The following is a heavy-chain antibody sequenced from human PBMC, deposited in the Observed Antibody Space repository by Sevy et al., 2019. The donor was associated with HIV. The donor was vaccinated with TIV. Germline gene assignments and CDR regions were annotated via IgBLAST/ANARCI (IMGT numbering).Heavy chain of an antibody. CDR1: GFTFSSYW. V-gene: IGHV3-74*01. CDR3: ASLPGGGSYYYYGMDV. Sequence: GGSLRLSCAASGFTFSSYWMHWVRQAPGKGLVWVSRINSDGSGTSYADSVKGRFTISRDNAKNTLYLQMNSLRAEDTAVYYCASLPGGGSYYYYGMDVWGQGTTVTVSS. CDR2: INSDGSGT. D-gene: IGHD1-26*01. J-gene: IGHJ6*02.